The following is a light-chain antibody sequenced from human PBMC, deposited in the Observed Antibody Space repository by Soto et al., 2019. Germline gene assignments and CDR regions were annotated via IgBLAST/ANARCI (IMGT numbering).Light chain of an antibody. CDR1: SSDVGSYNL. CDR3: CSYAGSRTPLI. Sequence: QSVLTQAASVSGSPGQSITISCTGTSSDVGSYNLVSWYQQHPGKAPKLMIYEVSKRPSGLSNRFSGSKSGNTASLTISGLQAEDEADYYCCSYAGSRTPLIFGTGTKFTVL. V-gene: IGLV2-23*02. J-gene: IGLJ1*01. CDR2: EVS.